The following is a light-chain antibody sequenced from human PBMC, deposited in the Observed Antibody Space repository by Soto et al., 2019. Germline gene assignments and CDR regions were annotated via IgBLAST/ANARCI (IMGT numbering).Light chain of an antibody. CDR1: QTIRNY. V-gene: IGKV1-39*01. J-gene: IGKJ4*01. Sequence: DIQMTQSPSPLSASVGDRVTITCRASQTIRNYLNWYQQKPGEAPKLLIYAASRLQSGVPSRFSGGGSGKDFTLTINTLQHEDIATYSCQQSYSTTRFGGGTKVDIK. CDR3: QQSYSTTR. CDR2: AAS.